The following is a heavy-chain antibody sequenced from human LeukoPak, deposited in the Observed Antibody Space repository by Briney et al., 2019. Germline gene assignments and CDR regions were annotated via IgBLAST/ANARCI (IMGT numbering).Heavy chain of an antibody. J-gene: IGHJ4*02. CDR2: IYYTGST. CDR1: GGSISSYY. Sequence: SETLSLTCTVSGGSISSYYWSWIRQPPGKGLEWIAYIYYTGSTNYNPSLKSRVTMSLDTSKNQFSLNLSSVTAADTAVYYCARGGRAGSSGHIDYWGQGTLVTVSS. V-gene: IGHV4-59*01. CDR3: ARGGRAGSSGHIDY. D-gene: IGHD6-19*01.